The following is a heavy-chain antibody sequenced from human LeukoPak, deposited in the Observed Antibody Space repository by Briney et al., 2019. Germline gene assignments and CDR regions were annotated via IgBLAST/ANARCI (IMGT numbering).Heavy chain of an antibody. CDR1: GFTFRNYA. J-gene: IGHJ4*02. D-gene: IGHD3-16*01. Sequence: QTGGSLRLSCAASGFTFRNYAVTWVRQAPGKGLEWVSLIRGSGTTYYADSVKGRFTISRDNSKNTEHLEMNSLRGEDTAVYYCAKDGSYLGSFGGHYYCDFWGQGTRVTVSS. CDR3: AKDGSYLGSFGGHYYCDF. V-gene: IGHV3-23*01. CDR2: IRGSGTT.